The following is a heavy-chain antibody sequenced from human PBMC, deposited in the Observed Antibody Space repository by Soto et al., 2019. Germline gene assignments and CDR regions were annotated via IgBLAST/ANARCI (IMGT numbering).Heavy chain of an antibody. CDR1: GDSVSSNSAA. CDR2: TYYRSKWYN. V-gene: IGHV6-1*01. CDR3: ARSRLIAAAGPHFDY. D-gene: IGHD6-13*01. J-gene: IGHJ4*02. Sequence: PSQTLSLTCAISGDSVSSNSAAWDWIRQSPSRGLEWLGRTYYRSKWYNDYAVSVKSRITINPDTSKNQFSLQLNSVTPEDTAVYYCARSRLIAAAGPHFDYWGQGTLVTVSS.